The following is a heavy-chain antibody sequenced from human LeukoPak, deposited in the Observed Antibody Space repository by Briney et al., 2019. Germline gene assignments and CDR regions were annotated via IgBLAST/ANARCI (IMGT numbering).Heavy chain of an antibody. CDR2: ISSSGGST. Sequence: GGSPRLSCAASGFTFSSDAMRWVRQAPGKGLEWVSAISSSGGSTYYADSVRGRFIISRDSSKNTLYLQMNSLRAEDTAVYYCAKGGAQVGGQGTLVTVSS. CDR1: GFTFSSDA. J-gene: IGHJ4*02. CDR3: AKGGAQV. D-gene: IGHD1-26*01. V-gene: IGHV3-23*01.